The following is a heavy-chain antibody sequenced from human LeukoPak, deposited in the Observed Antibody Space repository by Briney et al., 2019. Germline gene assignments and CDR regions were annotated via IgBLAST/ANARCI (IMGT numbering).Heavy chain of an antibody. CDR2: INQDGSET. D-gene: IGHD6-13*01. V-gene: IGHV3-7*01. Sequence: GGSLRLSCAASRFTFSIYWMSWVRQAPGKALEWVANINQDGSETYYVDSVEGRFTISRDNAKDSLYLQMNSLRAEDTAVYYCARAASTGTVDSWGQGTLVTVSS. CDR1: RFTFSIYW. J-gene: IGHJ4*02. CDR3: ARAASTGTVDS.